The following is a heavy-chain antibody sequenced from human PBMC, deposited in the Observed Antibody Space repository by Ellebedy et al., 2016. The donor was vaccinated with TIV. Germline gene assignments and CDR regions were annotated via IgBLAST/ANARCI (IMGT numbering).Heavy chain of an antibody. CDR1: GYTFTGYY. V-gene: IGHV1-46*01. CDR2: INPSGGST. CDR3: ASCPGYYYYGMDV. J-gene: IGHJ6*02. Sequence: ASVKVSXXASGYTFTGYYMHWVRQAPGQGLEWMGIINPSGGSTSYAQKFQGRVTMTRDTSTSTVYMELSSLRSEDTAVYYCASCPGYYYYGMDVWGQGTTVTVSS.